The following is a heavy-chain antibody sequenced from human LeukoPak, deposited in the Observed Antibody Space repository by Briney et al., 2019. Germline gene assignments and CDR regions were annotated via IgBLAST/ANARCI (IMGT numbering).Heavy chain of an antibody. J-gene: IGHJ5*02. CDR2: IYYSGST. D-gene: IGHD2-2*01. CDR3: ARMMDIVVSQVVPAAGWFHL. V-gene: IGHV4-59*08. CDR1: GGSFRSYY. Sequence: TLSLTCTVSGGSFRSYYWSWIRQPPGKGLEWIGYIYYSGSTNYNPSLKPPLTISVHPSKNPFSLNLSFFTAPDTALYYCARMMDIVVSQVVPAAGWFHLWGQGTLVTVSS.